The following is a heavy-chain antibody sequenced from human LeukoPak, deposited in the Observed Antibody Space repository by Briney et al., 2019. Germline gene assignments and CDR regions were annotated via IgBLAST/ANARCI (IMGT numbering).Heavy chain of an antibody. CDR3: TTVYPRYCSSTSCQNFDY. V-gene: IGHV3-15*01. Sequence: AGGSMRLSCAASGFTFSNAWMSWVRQAPGKGLEWVGRIKSKTDGGTTDYAAPVKGRFTISRDDSKNTLYLQMNSLKTEDTAVYYCTTVYPRYCSSTSCQNFDYWGQGTLVTVSS. CDR2: IKSKTDGGTT. D-gene: IGHD2-2*01. J-gene: IGHJ4*02. CDR1: GFTFSNAW.